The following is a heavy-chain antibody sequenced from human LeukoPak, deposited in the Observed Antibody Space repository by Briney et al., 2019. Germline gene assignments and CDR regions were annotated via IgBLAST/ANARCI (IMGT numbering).Heavy chain of an antibody. CDR1: GFTFSNYA. Sequence: PGGSLRLSCVASGFTFSNYAMTWVRQAAGKGLEWVAAITGSDDTTYYADSAKGRFTISRDNSKNTMSLQMNSLSAEDTALYYCAKGRYGSSYSAFDYWGQGTLVTVSS. CDR3: AKGRYGSSYSAFDY. D-gene: IGHD1-26*01. J-gene: IGHJ4*02. CDR2: ITGSDDTT. V-gene: IGHV3-23*01.